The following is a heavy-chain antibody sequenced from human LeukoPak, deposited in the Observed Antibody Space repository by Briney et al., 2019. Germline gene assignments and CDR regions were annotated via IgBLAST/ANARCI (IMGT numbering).Heavy chain of an antibody. CDR1: GFTFSSYA. V-gene: IGHV3-23*01. CDR3: AKDDGGSYYPYYYYMDV. Sequence: GGSLRLSCAASGFTFSSYAMSWVRQAPGKGLEWVSAISGSRSYTYYADSVKGRFTISRDNSKNTLYLQMNSLRAEDTAVYYCAKDDGGSYYPYYYYMDVWGKGTTVTISS. J-gene: IGHJ6*03. D-gene: IGHD1-26*01. CDR2: ISGSRSYT.